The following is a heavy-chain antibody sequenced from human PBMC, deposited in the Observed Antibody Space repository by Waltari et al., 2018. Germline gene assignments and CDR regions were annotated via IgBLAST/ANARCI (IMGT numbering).Heavy chain of an antibody. D-gene: IGHD3-10*01. CDR2: ISSSSSTI. V-gene: IGHV3-48*04. CDR1: GFTFSSYS. J-gene: IGHJ5*02. Sequence: EVQLVESGGGLVQPGGSLRLSCAASGFTFSSYSMNWVRQAPGKGREWVSYISSSSSTIYYADSVKGRFTISRDNAKNSLYLQMNSLRAEDTAVYYCARDSGVWFRELFWFDPWGQGTLVTVSS. CDR3: ARDSGVWFRELFWFDP.